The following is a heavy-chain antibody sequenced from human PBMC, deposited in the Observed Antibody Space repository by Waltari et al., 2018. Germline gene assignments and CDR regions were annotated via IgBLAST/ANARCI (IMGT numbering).Heavy chain of an antibody. Sequence: QVQLLPWGAGLLKPSETLSLTCAVYGGPLSGYYWSWLRQLPGKGLEWLGEINHNASPDYNPSLKSRATISIETSKNQFSLKLDSVTAADTGVYYCARGWLQVAPPYYYYMDVWDRGTAVTVSS. CDR3: ARGWLQVAPPYYYYMDV. CDR2: INHNASP. V-gene: IGHV4-34*01. CDR1: GGPLSGYY. J-gene: IGHJ6*03. D-gene: IGHD6-19*01.